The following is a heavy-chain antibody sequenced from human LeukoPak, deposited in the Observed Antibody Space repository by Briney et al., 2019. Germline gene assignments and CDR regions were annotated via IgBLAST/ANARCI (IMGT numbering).Heavy chain of an antibody. Sequence: GGSLRLSCAASGFTFSSYAMHWVRQAPGKGLEWVAVISYDGSNKYYADSVKGRFTISRDNSKNTLYLQMNSLRAEDTAVYYCARLAAAGFGYYYYYGMDVWGQGTTVTVSS. CDR1: GFTFSSYA. V-gene: IGHV3-30-3*01. D-gene: IGHD6-13*01. CDR2: ISYDGSNK. J-gene: IGHJ6*02. CDR3: ARLAAAGFGYYYYYGMDV.